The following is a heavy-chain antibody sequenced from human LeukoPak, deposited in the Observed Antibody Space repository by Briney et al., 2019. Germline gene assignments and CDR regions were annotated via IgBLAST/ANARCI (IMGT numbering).Heavy chain of an antibody. CDR3: AKWQGLAFDI. CDR1: GFTFDDYA. J-gene: IGHJ3*02. V-gene: IGHV3-9*01. CDR2: ISWNSGSI. Sequence: GRSLRLSCAASGFTFDDYAMHWVRHAPGKGLEWVSGISWNSGSIGYADSVKGRFTISRDNAKNSLYLQMNSLRAEDTALYYCAKWQGLAFDIWGQGTVVTVSS.